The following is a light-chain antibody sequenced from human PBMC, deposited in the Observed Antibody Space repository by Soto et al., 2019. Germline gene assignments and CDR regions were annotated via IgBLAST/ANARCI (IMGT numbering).Light chain of an antibody. CDR3: QQYGSSPWT. Sequence: EIVLTQSPGTLSLSPGERDTLSCRASQSVSSSYLAWYQQKPGQAPRLLIYGASSRATGIPDRFSGSGSGTDFTLTISRLEPEDFAVYYCQQYGSSPWTFGQGNKV. J-gene: IGKJ1*01. V-gene: IGKV3-20*01. CDR2: GAS. CDR1: QSVSSSY.